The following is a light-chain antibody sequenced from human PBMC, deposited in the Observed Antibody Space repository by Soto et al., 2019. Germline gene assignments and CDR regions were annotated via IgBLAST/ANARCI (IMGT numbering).Light chain of an antibody. J-gene: IGKJ4*01. Sequence: DIQMTQSPSYLSASVGDRVTITCRASQSINSYLNWYQQKPGKAPKLLIYAASSLQSGVPSRFSGSGSGPDFTLTISSLRPEDFATYYCQQSYSTLTFGGGTKVEIK. CDR1: QSINSY. V-gene: IGKV1-39*01. CDR3: QQSYSTLT. CDR2: AAS.